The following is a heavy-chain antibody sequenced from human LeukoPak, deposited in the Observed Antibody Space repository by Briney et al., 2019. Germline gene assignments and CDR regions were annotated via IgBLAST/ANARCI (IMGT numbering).Heavy chain of an antibody. CDR2: MNPNSGNT. J-gene: IGHJ5*02. V-gene: IGHV1-8*03. D-gene: IGHD6-19*01. CDR3: ASRRSIAVAGTSNWFDP. CDR1: GYTFTSYD. Sequence: GASVKVSCKASGYTFTSYDINWVRQATGQGLEWMGWMNPNSGNTGYAQKFQGRVTITRNTSISTAYMELSSLRSEDTAVYYCASRRSIAVAGTSNWFDPWGQGTLVTVSS.